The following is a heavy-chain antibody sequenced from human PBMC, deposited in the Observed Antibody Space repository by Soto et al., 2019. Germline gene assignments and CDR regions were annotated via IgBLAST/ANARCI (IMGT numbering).Heavy chain of an antibody. Sequence: EVQLVESGGGLVQPGGSLRLSCAASGFTFSDHYMDWVRQAPGKGLEWVGRTRNKANSYTTEYAASVKGRFTISRDDSKNSLYLQMNSLKTEDTAVYYCARVGLDYGDYVAAFDIWGQGTMVTVSS. V-gene: IGHV3-72*01. D-gene: IGHD4-17*01. CDR1: GFTFSDHY. CDR3: ARVGLDYGDYVAAFDI. CDR2: TRNKANSYTT. J-gene: IGHJ3*02.